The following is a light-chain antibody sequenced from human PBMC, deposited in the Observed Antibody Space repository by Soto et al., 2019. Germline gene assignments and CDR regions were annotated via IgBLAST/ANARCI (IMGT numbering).Light chain of an antibody. Sequence: EILMTQSPATLSVSPGERVTFSCRASQSVSYYLAWYQQKPGQAPRLLIYDASTRATGIPVRFSGSGSGTEFTLTISSLQYEDFGVYYCQQKKDWPGTFRQGTRVEIK. CDR3: QQKKDWPGT. J-gene: IGKJ1*01. CDR2: DAS. CDR1: QSVSYY. V-gene: IGKV3-15*01.